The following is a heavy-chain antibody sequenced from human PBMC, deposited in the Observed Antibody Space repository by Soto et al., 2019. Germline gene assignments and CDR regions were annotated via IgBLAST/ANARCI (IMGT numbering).Heavy chain of an antibody. V-gene: IGHV5-51*01. J-gene: IGHJ4*02. CDR3: ARDTFSGDSSGPHY. CDR1: GYRFTSYW. D-gene: IGHD3-22*01. CDR2: IYPGDSDT. Sequence: PGEAVKSSCKGCGYRFTSYWIGWVRQMPGKGLEWMGIIYPGDSDTRYSPSFQGQVTISADKSITTAYLQWSSLKASDTAIYYCARDTFSGDSSGPHYWGQGTLVTVSS.